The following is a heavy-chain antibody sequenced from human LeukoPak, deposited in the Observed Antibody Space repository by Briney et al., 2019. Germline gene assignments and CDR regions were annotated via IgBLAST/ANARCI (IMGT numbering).Heavy chain of an antibody. D-gene: IGHD1-26*01. CDR1: GYTFTSYA. V-gene: IGHV1-18*01. J-gene: IGHJ4*02. Sequence: GASVKVSCKTSGYTFTSYAISWVRQAPGQGPEWMGWISGYNGHTYSAQKFQGRLTMTTDTSTSTADMELRGLTSDDTAVFYCARGFSANYYDYWGQGTLVTVSS. CDR2: ISGYNGHT. CDR3: ARGFSANYYDY.